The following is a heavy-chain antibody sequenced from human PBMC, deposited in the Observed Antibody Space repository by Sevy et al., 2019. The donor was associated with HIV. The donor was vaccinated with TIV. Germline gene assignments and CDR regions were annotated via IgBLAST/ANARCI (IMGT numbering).Heavy chain of an antibody. CDR2: ISSSSTYI. V-gene: IGHV3-21*01. J-gene: IGHJ4*02. Sequence: GGSLRLSCAASGFTFSIYTMNWVRQAPGKGLEWVSSISSSSTYIYYADSVRGRFTISRDNAKNSRYLQMNSLRAEDTAVYYCASGSLDSTGYPFDYWGQGTLVTVSS. CDR3: ASGSLDSTGYPFDY. D-gene: IGHD3-22*01. CDR1: GFTFSIYT.